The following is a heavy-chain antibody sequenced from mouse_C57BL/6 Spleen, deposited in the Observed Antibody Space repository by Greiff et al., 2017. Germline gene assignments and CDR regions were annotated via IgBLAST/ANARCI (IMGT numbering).Heavy chain of an antibody. D-gene: IGHD2-5*01. Sequence: ESGPGLVKPSQSLSLTCSVTGYSITSGYYWNWIRQFPGNKLEWMGYISYDGSNNYNPSLKTRISITRYTSKNQFFLKLNSVTTEDTATYYCASTYSNYVAWFAYWGQGTLVTVSA. J-gene: IGHJ3*01. V-gene: IGHV3-6*01. CDR1: GYSITSGYY. CDR2: ISYDGSN. CDR3: ASTYSNYVAWFAY.